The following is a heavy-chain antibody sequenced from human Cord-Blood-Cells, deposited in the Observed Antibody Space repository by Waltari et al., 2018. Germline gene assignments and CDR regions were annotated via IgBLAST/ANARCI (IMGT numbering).Heavy chain of an antibody. V-gene: IGHV3-21*01. Sequence: EVQLVESGGGLVKPGGSLRLSCAASVFTFSSYSMNWVRQAPGKGLEWVSSISSSSSYIYYADSVKGRFTISRDNAKNSLYLQMNSLRAEDTAVYYCARDRYQGGSYWFDPWGQGTLVTVSS. CDR3: ARDRYQGGSYWFDP. D-gene: IGHD1-26*01. CDR1: VFTFSSYS. J-gene: IGHJ5*02. CDR2: ISSSSSYI.